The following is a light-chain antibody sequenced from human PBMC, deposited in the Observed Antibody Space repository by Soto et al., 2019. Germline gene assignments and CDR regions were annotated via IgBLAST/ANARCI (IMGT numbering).Light chain of an antibody. CDR3: QSYDSSLSGFWV. CDR1: SSNIGAGYD. CDR2: DNT. V-gene: IGLV1-40*01. Sequence: VLTQPPSVSGAPGQRVTISCTGSSSNIGAGYDIHWYQHLPGTAPKLLIYDNTNRPSGVPDRFSGSKSGTSASLAITGLQAEDEADYYCQSYDSSLSGFWVFGGGTKLTVL. J-gene: IGLJ3*02.